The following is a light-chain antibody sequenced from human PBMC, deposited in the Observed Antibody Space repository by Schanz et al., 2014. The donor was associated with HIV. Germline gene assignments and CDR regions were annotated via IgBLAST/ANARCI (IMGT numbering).Light chain of an antibody. J-gene: IGKJ4*01. CDR1: QSVRSNY. V-gene: IGKV3D-20*02. CDR3: QQRSNWPPA. Sequence: EIVLTQSPGTLSLSPGERATLSCRASQSVRSNYLAWYQQKPGQAPRLLIYGASSRATGIPARFSGSGSGTDFTLTISSLEPEDFAVYYCQQRSNWPPAFGGGTKVELK. CDR2: GAS.